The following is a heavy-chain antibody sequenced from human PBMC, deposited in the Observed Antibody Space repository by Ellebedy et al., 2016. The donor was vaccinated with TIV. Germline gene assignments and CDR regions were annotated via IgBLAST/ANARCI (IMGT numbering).Heavy chain of an antibody. D-gene: IGHD3/OR15-3a*01. CDR2: IYSAGST. CDR1: GFDVSSNY. CDR3: ARVDLGLAFDH. Sequence: GGSLRLSCAVSGFDVSSNYWSWVRQAPGKGLDWVSIIYSAGSTYYAHSVKGRFTISRDSSNNTLHLQMTSLRADDTAVYYCARVDLGLAFDHWGRGALITVSS. J-gene: IGHJ4*02. V-gene: IGHV3-53*01.